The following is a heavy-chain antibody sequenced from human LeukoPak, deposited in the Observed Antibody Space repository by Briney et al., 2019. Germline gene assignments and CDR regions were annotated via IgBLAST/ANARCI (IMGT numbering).Heavy chain of an antibody. Sequence: SETLSLTCTVSGGSISSYYWSWIRQPPGKGLEWIGYIYYSGSTNYNPSLKSRVTISVDTSKNQFSLKLSSVTAAGTAVYYCARLAGYGGNSDHFDYWGQGTLVTVSS. CDR3: ARLAGYGGNSDHFDY. D-gene: IGHD4-23*01. J-gene: IGHJ4*02. CDR1: GGSISSYY. V-gene: IGHV4-59*08. CDR2: IYYSGST.